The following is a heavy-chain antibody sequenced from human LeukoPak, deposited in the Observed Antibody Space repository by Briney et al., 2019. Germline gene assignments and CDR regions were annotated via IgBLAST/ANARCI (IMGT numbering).Heavy chain of an antibody. Sequence: GGSLRLSCAASGFSFDDLGMTWVRQVPGKGLELVAGINWNGASTGYADSVRGRFTISRDNAKNSLYLQMNSLRAEDTALYYCARAVCPTIKFCDSSYFMDVWGKGTTVNVS. V-gene: IGHV3-20*04. D-gene: IGHD6-6*01. CDR2: INWNGAST. J-gene: IGHJ6*03. CDR1: GFSFDDLG. CDR3: ARAVCPTIKFCDSSYFMDV.